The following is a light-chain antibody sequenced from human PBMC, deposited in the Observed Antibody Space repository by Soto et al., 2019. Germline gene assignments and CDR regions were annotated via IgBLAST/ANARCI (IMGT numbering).Light chain of an antibody. V-gene: IGKV3-15*01. CDR2: GAS. Sequence: EIVMTQSPATLSVSPGERATLSCRASQSVSNNLAWYQQKAGQAPRLLIYGASTRATGIPARFSGSGSGTECTLTISSLQSEDFAVYSCQQYNNWPPWTLGQGTKVEI. CDR3: QQYNNWPPWT. CDR1: QSVSNN. J-gene: IGKJ1*01.